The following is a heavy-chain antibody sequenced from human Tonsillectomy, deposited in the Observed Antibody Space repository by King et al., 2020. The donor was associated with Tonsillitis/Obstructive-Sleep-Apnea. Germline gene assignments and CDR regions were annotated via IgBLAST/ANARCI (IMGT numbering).Heavy chain of an antibody. D-gene: IGHD2-2*01. Sequence: VQLVESGGGLIQPGGSLRLSCAASGFTVSSNYMSWVRQAPGKGLEWVSVIYSGGSTYYADSVKGRFTISRDNSKNTLYLQMNSLRAEDTAVYYCASIVVVPAATSDAFDIWGQGTMVTVSS. CDR3: ASIVVVPAATSDAFDI. V-gene: IGHV3-53*01. CDR1: GFTVSSNY. CDR2: IYSGGST. J-gene: IGHJ3*02.